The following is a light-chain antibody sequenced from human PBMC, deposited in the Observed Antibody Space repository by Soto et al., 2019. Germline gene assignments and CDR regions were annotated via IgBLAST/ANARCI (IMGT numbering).Light chain of an antibody. CDR3: AAWDDSLNGPV. J-gene: IGLJ3*02. V-gene: IGLV1-44*01. Sequence: QSVLTQPPSASGTPGQRVTISCSGSSSNIGRNTVSWYQQLPGTAPKLLIQTDNQRPSGVPDRFSGSKSGTSASLAISGLQSEDEADYFCAAWDDSLNGPVFGGGTKVTVL. CDR1: SSNIGRNT. CDR2: TDN.